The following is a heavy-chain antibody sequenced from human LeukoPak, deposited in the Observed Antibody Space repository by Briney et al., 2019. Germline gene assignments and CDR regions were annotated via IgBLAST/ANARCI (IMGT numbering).Heavy chain of an antibody. CDR2: ISYDGSNQ. V-gene: IGHV3-30*18. CDR1: GFTFGTYG. CDR3: AKASASFFGMEV. J-gene: IGHJ6*02. D-gene: IGHD1-26*01. Sequence: GRSLRLSCAASGFTFGTYGMQWVRQAPGKGLEWVALISYDGSNQYYADSVKGRFTISRDNSKNTVPLQMNGLRTEDSAVYYCAKASASFFGMEVWGQGTTVTVSS.